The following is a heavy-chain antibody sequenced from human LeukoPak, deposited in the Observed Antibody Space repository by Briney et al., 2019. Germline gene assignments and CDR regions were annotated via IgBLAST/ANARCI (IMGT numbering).Heavy chain of an antibody. CDR3: ARDSFSSSWYEGAMDV. CDR1: GYTFTGYY. V-gene: IGHV1-2*02. J-gene: IGHJ6*02. CDR2: INPNSGGT. Sequence: ASVKVSCKASGYTFTGYYMHWVRQAPGQGLEWMGWINPNSGGTNYAQKFQGRDTMTRDTSISTAYIELSRLRSDDTAVYYCARDSFSSSWYEGAMDVWGQGTTVTVSS. D-gene: IGHD6-13*01.